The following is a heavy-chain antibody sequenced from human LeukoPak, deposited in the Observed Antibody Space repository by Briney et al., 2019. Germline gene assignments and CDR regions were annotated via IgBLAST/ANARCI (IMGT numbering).Heavy chain of an antibody. CDR2: IHPSGSI. D-gene: IGHD3-16*02. CDR3: ARGADPYKIAY. Sequence: SETLSLTCAVYGVSFSGYYWNWIRQSPGKGLEWIGEIHPSGSIHYNPSLESRINISPDTSKNQFSLKLSSVTTADTALYYCARGADPYKIAYWGPGTLVTVSS. J-gene: IGHJ4*02. V-gene: IGHV4-34*01. CDR1: GVSFSGYY.